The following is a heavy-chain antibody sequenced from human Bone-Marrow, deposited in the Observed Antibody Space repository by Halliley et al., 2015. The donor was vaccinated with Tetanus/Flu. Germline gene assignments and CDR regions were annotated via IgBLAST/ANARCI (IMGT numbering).Heavy chain of an antibody. CDR2: IYPGDPET. J-gene: IGHJ3*01. CDR3: ARAVLLGDDAFDV. Sequence: WLGTIYPGDPETKYSPSFQGQVPTSADKSSSPAFLQGTSLKAPDTAMYFCARAVLLGDDAFDVWGQGTMLTVSS. V-gene: IGHV5-51*01. D-gene: IGHD3-9*01.